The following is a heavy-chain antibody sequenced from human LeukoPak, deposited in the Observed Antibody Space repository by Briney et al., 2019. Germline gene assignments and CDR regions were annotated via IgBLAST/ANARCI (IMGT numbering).Heavy chain of an antibody. J-gene: IGHJ3*02. CDR3: ARGSGSYDQNDAFDI. V-gene: IGHV3-7*01. Sequence: PGGSLRLSCAASGFTFSSYWMSWVRQAPGKGLEWVANIKQDGSEKYYVDSVKGRFTTSRDNAKNSLYLQMNSLRAEDTAVYYCARGSGSYDQNDAFDIWGQGTMVTVSS. CDR1: GFTFSSYW. CDR2: IKQDGSEK. D-gene: IGHD1-26*01.